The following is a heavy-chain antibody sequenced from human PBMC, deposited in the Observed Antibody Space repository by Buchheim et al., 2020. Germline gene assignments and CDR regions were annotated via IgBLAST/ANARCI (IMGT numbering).Heavy chain of an antibody. CDR1: GGSISSGDYY. D-gene: IGHD3-22*01. CDR3: ARVGTPDYYDSSGYVEYFQH. CDR2: IYTSGST. J-gene: IGHJ1*01. Sequence: QVQLQESGPGLVKPSQTLSLTCTVSGGSISSGDYYWSWIRQPPGKGLEWIGRIYTSGSTNYNPSLKSRVTMSVDTSKNQFSLKLSSVTAADTAVYYCARVGTPDYYDSSGYVEYFQHWGQGTL. V-gene: IGHV4-61*02.